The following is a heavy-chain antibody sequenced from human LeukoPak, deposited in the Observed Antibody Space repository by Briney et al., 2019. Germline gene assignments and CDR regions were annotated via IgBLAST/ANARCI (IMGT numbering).Heavy chain of an antibody. CDR2: IYTSGST. D-gene: IGHD3-10*01. J-gene: IGHJ3*02. Sequence: SETLSLTCTVSGGSISSYYWSWIRQPAGKGLEWIGRIYTSGSTNYNPSLKSRVTMSVDTSKNQFSLHLNSVTPDDTALYYCARGGLVRGSLNSLTGFDIWGQGTMVTVSS. CDR3: ARGGLVRGSLNSLTGFDI. V-gene: IGHV4-4*07. CDR1: GGSISSYY.